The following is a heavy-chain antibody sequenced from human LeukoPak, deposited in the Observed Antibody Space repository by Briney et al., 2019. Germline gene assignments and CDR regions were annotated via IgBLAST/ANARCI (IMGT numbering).Heavy chain of an antibody. Sequence: PSETLSLTCTVSGGSISSSSYYWGWIRQPPGKGLEWIGSIYYSGSTYYNPSLKSRVTISVDTSKNQFSLKLSSVTAADTAVYYCARDIDYYDSSGYYPFDYWGQGTLVTVSS. J-gene: IGHJ4*02. V-gene: IGHV4-39*07. CDR1: GGSISSSSYY. CDR2: IYYSGST. CDR3: ARDIDYYDSSGYYPFDY. D-gene: IGHD3-22*01.